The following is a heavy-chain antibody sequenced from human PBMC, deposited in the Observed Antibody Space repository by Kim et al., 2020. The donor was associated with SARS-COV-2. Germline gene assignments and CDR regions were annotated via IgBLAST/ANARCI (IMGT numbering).Heavy chain of an antibody. CDR3: ARGVSDRSDYYAHRWFDP. CDR1: GYTFTRYN. CDR2: INPRGGST. J-gene: IGHJ5*02. V-gene: IGHV1-46*01. D-gene: IGHD3-22*01. Sequence: ASVKVSCKGSGYTFTRYNIHWVRQATGQGLEWMGIINPRGGSTSYAQKFQGRVTMTRDTSTSTVYMELSSLRSEDTAVYSCARGVSDRSDYYAHRWFDPWGQGTLVTVSS.